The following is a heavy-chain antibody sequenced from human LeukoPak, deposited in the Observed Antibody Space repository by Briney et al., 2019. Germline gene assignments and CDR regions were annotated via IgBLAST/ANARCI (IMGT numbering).Heavy chain of an antibody. CDR3: VTYYFDSSGPKKNY. D-gene: IGHD3-22*01. CDR2: INHSGST. J-gene: IGHJ4*02. Sequence: SETLSLTYAVYGGSFSGYYWSWIRQPPGKGLEWIGEINHSGSTNYNPSLKSRVTISVDTSKKQFSLKLSSVTAADTAVYYCVTYYFDSSGPKKNYWGQGTQVTVSS. V-gene: IGHV4-34*01. CDR1: GGSFSGYY.